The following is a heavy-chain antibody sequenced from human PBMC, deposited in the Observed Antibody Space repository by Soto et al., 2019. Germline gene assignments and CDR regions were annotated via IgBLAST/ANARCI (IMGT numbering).Heavy chain of an antibody. J-gene: IGHJ4*02. CDR1: GFSLSTSGVG. Sequence: QITLKESGPTLVKPTQTLTLTCTFSGFSLSTSGVGVGWIRQPPGKALEWLALIYWDGDKRYSPSLKSRLTITKDTSKNQVVLTMTNMDPVDTATYYCAREHDILTGYVRFDYWGQGTLVTVSS. V-gene: IGHV2-5*02. D-gene: IGHD3-9*01. CDR2: IYWDGDK. CDR3: AREHDILTGYVRFDY.